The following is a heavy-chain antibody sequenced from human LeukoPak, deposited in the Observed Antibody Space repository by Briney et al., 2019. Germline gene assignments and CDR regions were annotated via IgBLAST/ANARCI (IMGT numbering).Heavy chain of an antibody. V-gene: IGHV5-51*01. CDR1: GYSFTSYW. J-gene: IGHJ5*02. D-gene: IGHD6-19*01. CDR2: IYPGDSDT. CDR3: ARLIAVAGTFGWFDP. Sequence: GESLKISCXGSGYSFTSYWIGWVRQMPGKGLEWMGIIYPGDSDTRYSPSFQGQVTISAGKSISTAYLQWSSLKASDTAMYYCARLIAVAGTFGWFDPWGQGSLVTVSS.